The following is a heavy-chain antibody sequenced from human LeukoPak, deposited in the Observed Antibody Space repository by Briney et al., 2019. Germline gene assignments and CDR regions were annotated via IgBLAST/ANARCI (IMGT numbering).Heavy chain of an antibody. J-gene: IGHJ3*02. CDR2: ISYDGSNK. CDR1: GFTFSSYD. V-gene: IGHV3-30*03. D-gene: IGHD5-12*01. Sequence: PGGSLRLSCAASGFTFSSYDMHWVRQAPGKGLEWVAVISYDGSNKYYAASVKGRFTISRDNSKNTLYLQMNSLRAEDTAVYYCARAGSVATMGAFDIWGQGTMVTVSS. CDR3: ARAGSVATMGAFDI.